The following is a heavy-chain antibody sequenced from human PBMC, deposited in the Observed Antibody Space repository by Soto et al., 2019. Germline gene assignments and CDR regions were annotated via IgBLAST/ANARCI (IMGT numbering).Heavy chain of an antibody. Sequence: EVQLVESGGGLVQPGGSLRLSCVASGYTFSSHWIHWVRQAPGQGLVGVSRINPDGSFTSYADSVKGRFTISRDNAKNTPYLEMNSLRAEDTAVYYCARPRSMSSSGFDIWGQGTMVTVSS. CDR1: GYTFSSHW. V-gene: IGHV3-74*01. CDR2: INPDGSFT. CDR3: ARPRSMSSSGFDI. J-gene: IGHJ3*02. D-gene: IGHD6-6*01.